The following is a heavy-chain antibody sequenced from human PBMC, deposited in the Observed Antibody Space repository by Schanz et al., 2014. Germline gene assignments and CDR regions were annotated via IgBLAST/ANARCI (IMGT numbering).Heavy chain of an antibody. CDR1: GVSIGGYY. CDR2: INQSGRA. Sequence: QVQLQESGPGLVKPSETLSLTCTVSGVSIGGYYWSWIRQPPGKGLEWIGEINQSGRASYNPSLKSRVTISVDTSNNQFSLKGTSVTAADTALYFCARGYDFWSGLRGGDYWGQGTLVTVSS. CDR3: ARGYDFWSGLRGGDY. D-gene: IGHD3-3*01. V-gene: IGHV4-59*12. J-gene: IGHJ4*02.